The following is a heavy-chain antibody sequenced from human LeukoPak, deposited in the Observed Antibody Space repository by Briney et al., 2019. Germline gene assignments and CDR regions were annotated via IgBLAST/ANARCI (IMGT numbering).Heavy chain of an antibody. Sequence: SVKVSCKAPGYTFTSYYMHWVRQAPGQGLEWMGIINPSGGSTSYAQKFQGRVTMTRDTSTSTVYMELSSLRSEDTAVYYCARAPGFTSIPGDAFDIWGQGTMVTVSS. D-gene: IGHD2-2*02. J-gene: IGHJ3*02. CDR1: GYTFTSYY. CDR2: INPSGGST. CDR3: ARAPGFTSIPGDAFDI. V-gene: IGHV1-46*01.